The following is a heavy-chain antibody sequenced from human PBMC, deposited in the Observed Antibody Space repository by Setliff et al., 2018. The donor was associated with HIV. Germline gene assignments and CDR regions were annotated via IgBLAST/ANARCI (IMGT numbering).Heavy chain of an antibody. CDR1: GGSISSYY. J-gene: IGHJ2*01. D-gene: IGHD3-22*01. V-gene: IGHV4-59*08. Sequence: SETLSFTCTVSGGSISSYYWSWIRQPPGKGLEWIGYVYYTGSTNYNPSLKSRVTISIDTSKNQFSLKLSSVTAADTAVYYCARHQGKYYDSSGYSGWFFDLWGRGTLVTSPQ. CDR2: VYYTGST. CDR3: ARHQGKYYDSSGYSGWFFDL.